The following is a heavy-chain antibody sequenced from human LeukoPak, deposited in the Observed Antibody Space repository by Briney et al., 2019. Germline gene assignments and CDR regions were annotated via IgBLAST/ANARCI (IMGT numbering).Heavy chain of an antibody. CDR3: PRRPLHSQNYLDP. J-gene: IGHJ5*02. Sequence: GESLKISCKASGYRFTSYWVAWVRQKPGKGLEWMGIIFPGDSDTRYSPSFEGQVSISVDRSTTTAYLHWSSLKASDTAIYSCPRRPLHSQNYLDPWGQGTLVTVSP. CDR2: IFPGDSDT. D-gene: IGHD1-7*01. V-gene: IGHV5-51*01. CDR1: GYRFTSYW.